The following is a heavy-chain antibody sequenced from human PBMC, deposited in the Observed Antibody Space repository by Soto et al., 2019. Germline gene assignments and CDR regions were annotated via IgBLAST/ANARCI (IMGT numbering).Heavy chain of an antibody. D-gene: IGHD3-10*01. V-gene: IGHV1-69*06. Sequence: ASVKVSCKASGCTASSYAISCVRQAPGQVLEWMGGIIPIFGTANYAQKFQGRVTITADKSTSTAYMELSSLRSEDTAVYYCASGGPGNTVNYYYYGMDVWGQGTTVTVSS. CDR3: ASGGPGNTVNYYYYGMDV. J-gene: IGHJ6*02. CDR2: IIPIFGTA. CDR1: GCTASSYA.